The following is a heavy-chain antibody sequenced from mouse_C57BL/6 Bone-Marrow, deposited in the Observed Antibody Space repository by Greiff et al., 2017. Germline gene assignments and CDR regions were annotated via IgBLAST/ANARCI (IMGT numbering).Heavy chain of an antibody. CDR2: INPNNGGT. V-gene: IGHV1-26*01. CDR3: ARSGNYFDY. CDR1: GYTFTDYY. J-gene: IGHJ2*01. Sequence: VQLQQSGPELVKPGASVKISCKASGYTFTDYYMNWVKQSHGKSLEWIGDINPNNGGTSYKQKFKGKATLTIDKSSSTAYMELRSLTSEDSAVYYCARSGNYFDYWGQGTTLTVSS. D-gene: IGHD1-3*01.